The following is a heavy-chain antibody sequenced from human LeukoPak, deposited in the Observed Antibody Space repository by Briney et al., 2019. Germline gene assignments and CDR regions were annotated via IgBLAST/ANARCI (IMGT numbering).Heavy chain of an antibody. CDR1: GFTFSSYW. V-gene: IGHV3-74*01. D-gene: IGHD3-22*01. Sequence: PGGSLRLSCAASGFTFSSYWMHWVRQAPGEGLVWVSRINSDGSRTSYADSVKGRFTISRDNAKNTPYLQMNSLRDEDTAVYYCVRDYDSSGYHNWFDHWGQGTLVTVSS. J-gene: IGHJ5*02. CDR2: INSDGSRT. CDR3: VRDYDSSGYHNWFDH.